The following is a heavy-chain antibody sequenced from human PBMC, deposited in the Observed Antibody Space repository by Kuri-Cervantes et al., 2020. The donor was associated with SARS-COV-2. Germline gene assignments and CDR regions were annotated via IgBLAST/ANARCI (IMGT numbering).Heavy chain of an antibody. Sequence: GGSLRLSCAASGFTFSNAWMSWVRQAPGKGLEWVSSISSSSSYIYYADSVKGRFTSSRNNAKNSLYLQRNSLRAEDTAVYYCARERGSSWYSSKAFDIWGQGTMVTVSS. J-gene: IGHJ3*02. CDR2: ISSSSSYI. CDR1: GFTFSNAW. V-gene: IGHV3-21*01. D-gene: IGHD6-13*01. CDR3: ARERGSSWYSSKAFDI.